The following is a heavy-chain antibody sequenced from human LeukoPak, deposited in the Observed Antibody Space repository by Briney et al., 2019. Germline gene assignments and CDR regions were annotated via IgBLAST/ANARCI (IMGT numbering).Heavy chain of an antibody. CDR3: ARGGYYYDSSGYYYSPDY. CDR2: INSDGSST. V-gene: IGHV3-74*01. J-gene: IGHJ4*02. CDR1: GFTFSGYW. D-gene: IGHD3-22*01. Sequence: GGSLRLSCAASGFTFSGYWMYWVRQAPGKGLVWVSRINSDGSSTSYADSVKGRFTISRDNAKNTLYLQMNSLRAEDTAVYYCARGGYYYDSSGYYYSPDYWGQGTLVTVSS.